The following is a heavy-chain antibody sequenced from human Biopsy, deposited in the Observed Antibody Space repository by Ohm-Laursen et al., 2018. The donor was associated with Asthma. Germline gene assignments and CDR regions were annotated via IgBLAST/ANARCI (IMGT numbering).Heavy chain of an antibody. Sequence: SVKVSCNISGYTFNSAGITWVRQAPGQGLEWMGWISVYNGNAKVAQKLQDRVTMITDTSTSTAYIELRSLRSDDTAVYFCARAVDYSHYYGIDVWGQGTTVTVS. J-gene: IGHJ6*02. V-gene: IGHV1-18*01. CDR2: ISVYNGNA. D-gene: IGHD3-10*01. CDR3: ARAVDYSHYYGIDV. CDR1: GYTFNSAG.